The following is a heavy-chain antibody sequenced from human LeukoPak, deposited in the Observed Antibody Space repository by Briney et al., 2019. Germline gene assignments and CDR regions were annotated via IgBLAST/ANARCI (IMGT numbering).Heavy chain of an antibody. Sequence: AWALRLSCSATVFTVSSCYMSGVVQLHRRRLHWLSIISSAGTKYYADSVKGRFTISRDNSKNAVYFQVNSLRDEDTAVYYCARDLEAANTYYFDYWGQGTIVTVSS. CDR3: ARDLEAANTYYFDY. J-gene: IGHJ4*02. D-gene: IGHD6-13*01. V-gene: IGHV3-66*01. CDR2: ISSAGTK. CDR1: VFTVSSCY.